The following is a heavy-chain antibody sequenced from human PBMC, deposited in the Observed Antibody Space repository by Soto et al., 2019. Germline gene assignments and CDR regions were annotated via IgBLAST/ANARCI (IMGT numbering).Heavy chain of an antibody. Sequence: STGSTYYAGSVKGRFTISRDNSKNTLYLQMNSLRAEDTAVYYCAKIAQIAVADLFDYWGQGTLVTVSS. V-gene: IGHV3-23*01. D-gene: IGHD6-19*01. J-gene: IGHJ4*02. CDR2: STGST. CDR3: AKIAQIAVADLFDY.